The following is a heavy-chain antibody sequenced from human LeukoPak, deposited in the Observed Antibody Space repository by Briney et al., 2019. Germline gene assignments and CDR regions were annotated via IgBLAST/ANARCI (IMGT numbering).Heavy chain of an antibody. CDR2: IYYSGST. CDR1: GGSISSSSYY. J-gene: IGHJ3*02. Sequence: SETLSLTCTVSGGSISSSSYYWGWIRQPPGKGLVWIGSIYYSGSTYYNPSLKSRVTISVGTSKNQFSLKLSSVTAADTAVYYCARRIVVVTAIRVGNAFDIWGQGTMVTVSS. CDR3: ARRIVVVTAIRVGNAFDI. V-gene: IGHV4-39*01. D-gene: IGHD2-21*02.